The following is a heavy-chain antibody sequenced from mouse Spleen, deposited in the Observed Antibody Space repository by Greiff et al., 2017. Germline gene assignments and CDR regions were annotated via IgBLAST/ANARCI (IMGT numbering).Heavy chain of an antibody. CDR2: INPNNGGT. CDR3: ARSEYGKGFYAMDY. Sequence: EVQLQQSGPELVKPGASVKIPCKASGYTFTDYNMDWVKQSHGKSLEWIGDINPNNGGTIYNQKFKGKATLTVDKSSSTAYMELRSLTSEDTAVYYCARSEYGKGFYAMDYWGQGTSVTVSS. V-gene: IGHV1-18*01. CDR1: GYTFTDYN. D-gene: IGHD2-10*02. J-gene: IGHJ4*01.